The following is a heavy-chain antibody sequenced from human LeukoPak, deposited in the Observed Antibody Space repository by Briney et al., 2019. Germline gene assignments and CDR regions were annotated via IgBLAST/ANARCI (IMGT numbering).Heavy chain of an antibody. Sequence: GGSLRLSCAASGFTFSSNWMHWVRQAPGKGLVWVSRINSDGSITIYADSVKGRFTISRDNAKNTLYLQMNSLRAEDTAVYYCEGSGSRGNWFDPWSQGTPVTVSS. CDR1: GFTFSSNW. V-gene: IGHV3-74*01. J-gene: IGHJ5*02. CDR3: EGSGSRGNWFDP. D-gene: IGHD1-26*01. CDR2: INSDGSIT.